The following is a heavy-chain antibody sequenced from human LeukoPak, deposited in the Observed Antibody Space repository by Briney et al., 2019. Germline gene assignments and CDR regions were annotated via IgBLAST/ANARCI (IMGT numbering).Heavy chain of an antibody. Sequence: NPSETLSLTCTVSGVSVSSGSYYWSWIRQPPGKGLEWIGYIYYSGSTNYNPSLKSRVTISVDTSKSQFSLKLSSVTAADTAVYYCARYRDGYNYRGFDYWGQGTLVTVSS. D-gene: IGHD5-24*01. CDR3: ARYRDGYNYRGFDY. J-gene: IGHJ4*02. CDR2: IYYSGST. V-gene: IGHV4-61*01. CDR1: GVSVSSGSYY.